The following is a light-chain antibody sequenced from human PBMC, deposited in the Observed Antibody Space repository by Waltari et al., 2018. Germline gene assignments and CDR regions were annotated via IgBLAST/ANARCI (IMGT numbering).Light chain of an antibody. CDR2: HAS. CDR1: QSVYTF. J-gene: IGKJ4*01. V-gene: IGKV3-11*01. Sequence: EIVLTQSPATLSLSPGESATLSCRASQSVYTFLAWYQHKPGQAPRLLICHASNRAAGIPARFSGSGSGTDFTLTISSLEPEDSAVYYCQQRANWPPLTFGGGTKVEI. CDR3: QQRANWPPLT.